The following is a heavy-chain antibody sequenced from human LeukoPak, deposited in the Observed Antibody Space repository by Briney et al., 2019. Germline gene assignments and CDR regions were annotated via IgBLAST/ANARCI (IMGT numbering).Heavy chain of an antibody. CDR2: ISWNSGSI. J-gene: IGHJ4*02. D-gene: IGHD6-19*01. Sequence: PGGSLRLSCAASGFTFDDYAMHWVRQAPGKGLEWVSGISWNSGSIGYADSVKGRSTISRDNAKNSLYLQMNSLRAEDTALYYCAKGQQWLVPDFDYWGQGTLVTVSS. CDR3: AKGQQWLVPDFDY. V-gene: IGHV3-9*01. CDR1: GFTFDDYA.